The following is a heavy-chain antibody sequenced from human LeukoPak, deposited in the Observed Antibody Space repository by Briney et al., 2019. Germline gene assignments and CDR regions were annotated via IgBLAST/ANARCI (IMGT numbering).Heavy chain of an antibody. J-gene: IGHJ4*02. V-gene: IGHV4-4*02. CDR3: GRLGFSGDGTVDY. CDR1: GASISSNNW. CDR2: IHLGGRT. D-gene: IGHD5-12*01. Sequence: SGTLSLTCAVSGASISSNNWWSWVRQPPGKGLEWIGEIHLGGRTNYNPSLKSRVTISLDKSNNQFSLELTSVTDADRAVYYCGRLGFSGDGTVDYWGQGTLVTVSS.